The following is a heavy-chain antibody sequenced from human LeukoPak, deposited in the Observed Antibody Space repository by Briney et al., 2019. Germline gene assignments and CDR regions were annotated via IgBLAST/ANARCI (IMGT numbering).Heavy chain of an antibody. CDR1: GFTFSSYN. V-gene: IGHV3-21*01. CDR2: ISSSGSFI. J-gene: IGHJ4*02. CDR3: ARDSSWELPDY. D-gene: IGHD1-26*01. Sequence: KTGGSLRLSCAASGFTFSSYNFNWVRQAPGKGLEGVSSISSSGSFIYYANSVKGRFTISRDNAKNSLYLQMNSLRAEDTAVYYCARDSSWELPDYWGQGTLVTVSS.